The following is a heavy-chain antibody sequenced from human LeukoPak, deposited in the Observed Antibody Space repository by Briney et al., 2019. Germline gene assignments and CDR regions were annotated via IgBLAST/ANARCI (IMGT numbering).Heavy chain of an antibody. V-gene: IGHV3-53*01. D-gene: IGHD4-11*01. CDR3: ARGSDYSNYVGY. Sequence: GGSLRLSCAASGFTVSSNYMSWVREAPGEGLEWVSVIYSGGSTYYADSVKGRFTISRDNSKNTLYLQMNSLRAEDTAVYYCARGSDYSNYVGYWGQGTLVTVSS. J-gene: IGHJ4*02. CDR1: GFTVSSNY. CDR2: IYSGGST.